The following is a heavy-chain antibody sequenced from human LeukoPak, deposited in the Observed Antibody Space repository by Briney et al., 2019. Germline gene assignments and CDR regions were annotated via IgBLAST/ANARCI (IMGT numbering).Heavy chain of an antibody. CDR2: IYCSGST. CDR1: GGSISSSSYY. D-gene: IGHD3-16*02. J-gene: IGHJ4*02. Sequence: SETLSLTCTVSGGSISSSSYYWGWLRQPPGKGLGGLGSIYCSGSTYYNPSLKSRATISVDTTNNQFSLKLSSVTAADTAVYYCARTKYYDYVWGSYRSYYFDYWGQGTLVTVSS. V-gene: IGHV4-39*01. CDR3: ARTKYYDYVWGSYRSYYFDY.